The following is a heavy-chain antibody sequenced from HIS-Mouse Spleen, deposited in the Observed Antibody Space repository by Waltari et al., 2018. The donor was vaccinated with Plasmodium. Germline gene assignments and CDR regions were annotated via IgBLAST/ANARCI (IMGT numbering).Heavy chain of an antibody. J-gene: IGHJ2*01. V-gene: IGHV4-34*01. CDR3: ARGLRGHYWYFDL. CDR1: GGSFSGYY. Sequence: QVQLQQWGAGLLKPSETLSLTCAVYGGSFSGYYWRWLRQPPGKGLEWIGEINHSGSTTYNPSLKSRVTISVDTSKNQFSLKLSSVTAADTAVYYCARGLRGHYWYFDLWGRGTLVTVSS. D-gene: IGHD3-10*01. CDR2: INHSGST.